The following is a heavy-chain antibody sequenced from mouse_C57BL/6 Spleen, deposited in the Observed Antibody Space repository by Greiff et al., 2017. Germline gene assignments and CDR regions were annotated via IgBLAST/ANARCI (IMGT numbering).Heavy chain of an antibody. V-gene: IGHV1-61*01. CDR2: IYPSDSET. J-gene: IGHJ2*01. D-gene: IGHD2-2*01. CDR1: GYTFTSYW. Sequence: VQLQQSGAELVRPGSSVKLSCKASGYTFTSYWMDWVKQRPGQGLEWIGNIYPSDSETHYNQKFKDKATLTVDKSSSTAYMQLSSLTSEDSAVYYCAREAGYDPYFDYWGQGTTLTVSS. CDR3: AREAGYDPYFDY.